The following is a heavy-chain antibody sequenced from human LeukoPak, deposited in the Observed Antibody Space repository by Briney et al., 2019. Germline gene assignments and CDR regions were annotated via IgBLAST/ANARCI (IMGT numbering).Heavy chain of an antibody. V-gene: IGHV3-23*01. CDR3: ARVACGTGCYYRLDV. J-gene: IGHJ6*02. CDR1: GFTFTSHA. Sequence: GGSLRLSCATSGFTFTSHAMTWVRQAPGKGLEWVSDISGTAGKTFYGDSVKGRFTVSRDNARDSLFLQMNSLRAEDAAVYFGARVACGTGCYYRLDVWGQGTTVTVYS. CDR2: ISGTAGKT. D-gene: IGHD7-27*01.